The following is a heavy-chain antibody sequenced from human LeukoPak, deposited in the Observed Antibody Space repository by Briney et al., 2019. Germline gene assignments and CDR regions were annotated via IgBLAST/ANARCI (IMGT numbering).Heavy chain of an antibody. CDR2: IIPIFGTA. V-gene: IGHV1-69*13. Sequence: ASVKVSCKASGYTFTSYDINWVRQAPGQGLEWMGGIIPIFGTANYAQKFQGRVTITADESTSTAYMEVRSLRSDDTAVYYCARGPIAAAGDYWGQGTLVTVSS. CDR3: ARGPIAAAGDY. CDR1: GYTFTSYD. D-gene: IGHD6-13*01. J-gene: IGHJ4*02.